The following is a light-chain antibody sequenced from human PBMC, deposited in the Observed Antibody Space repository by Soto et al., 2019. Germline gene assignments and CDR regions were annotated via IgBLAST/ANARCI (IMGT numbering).Light chain of an antibody. CDR2: KAF. CDR1: QSIGNW. J-gene: IGKJ1*01. V-gene: IGKV1-5*03. CDR3: HLDHPERTWT. Sequence: DIQMTQSPSILSASLGDRATITCRASQSIGNWLAWYQQKPGKGPKLLIYKAFSLESGVPSRFSGSASGTEFTRTISSLQPEDFATYSCHLDHPERTWTFGQGTKVEIK.